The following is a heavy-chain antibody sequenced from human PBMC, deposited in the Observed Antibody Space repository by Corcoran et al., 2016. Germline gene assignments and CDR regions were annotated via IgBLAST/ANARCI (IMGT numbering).Heavy chain of an antibody. CDR1: GFTFSSYS. V-gene: IGHV3-21*01. CDR3: AKIKREDCSGGSCYQYYYYGMDV. Sequence: EVQLVESGGGLVKPGGSLRLSCAASGFTFSSYSMNWVRQAPGKGLEWVSSISSSSSYIYYADSVKGRFTISRDNAKNSLYLQMNSLRAEDTAVYYCAKIKREDCSGGSCYQYYYYGMDVWGQGTTVTVSS. CDR2: ISSSSSYI. D-gene: IGHD2-15*01. J-gene: IGHJ6*02.